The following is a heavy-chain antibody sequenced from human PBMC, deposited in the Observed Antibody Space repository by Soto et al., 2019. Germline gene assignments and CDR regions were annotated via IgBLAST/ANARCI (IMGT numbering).Heavy chain of an antibody. V-gene: IGHV4-59*01. CDR1: GGSISSYY. CDR3: AGGAGSTNWFEP. Sequence: SETLSLTCTVSGGSISSYYWSWIRQPPGKGLEWIGYIYYSGCTNYNPSLKSRVTISVDTSKNQFSLKLSSVTAADTAVYYRAGGAGSTNWFEPWGQGTLLTVSS. D-gene: IGHD1-26*01. CDR2: IYYSGCT. J-gene: IGHJ5*02.